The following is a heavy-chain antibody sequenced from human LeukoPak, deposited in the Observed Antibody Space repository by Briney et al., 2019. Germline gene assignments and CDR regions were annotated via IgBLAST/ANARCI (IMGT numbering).Heavy chain of an antibody. D-gene: IGHD3-10*01. CDR3: ARASGSGSYYGSFDY. CDR2: IYYSGST. V-gene: IGHV4-59*01. Sequence: SETLSLTCTVSGGSISSYYWSWIRQPPGKGLEWIGYIYYSGSTNYNPPLKSRVTISVDTSKNQFSLKLSSVTAADTAVYYCARASGSGSYYGSFDYWGQGTLVTVSS. CDR1: GGSISSYY. J-gene: IGHJ4*02.